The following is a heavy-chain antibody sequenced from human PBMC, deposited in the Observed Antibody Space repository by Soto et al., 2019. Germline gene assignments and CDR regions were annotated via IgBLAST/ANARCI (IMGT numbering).Heavy chain of an antibody. Sequence: ASVKVSCKASGYTFTSYGISWVRQAPGQGLEWMGWINTYIGNTNYAQKLQGRVTMTTDTSTSTAYMELRNLRSDDTTVYYCAMVGTPFGYCSSSSCSYCFDYWGQGTLVTVSS. CDR1: GYTFTSYG. CDR2: INTYIGNT. CDR3: AMVGTPFGYCSSSSCSYCFDY. D-gene: IGHD2-2*01. J-gene: IGHJ4*02. V-gene: IGHV1-18*01.